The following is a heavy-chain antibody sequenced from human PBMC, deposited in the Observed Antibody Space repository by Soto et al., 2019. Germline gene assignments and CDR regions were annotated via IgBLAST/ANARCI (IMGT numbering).Heavy chain of an antibody. J-gene: IGHJ1*01. CDR3: AKDRTGTTTYEYFQH. D-gene: IGHD1-7*01. V-gene: IGHV3-23*01. CDR1: GFTFSSYA. CDR2: ISGSGGST. Sequence: GGSLRLSCAASGFTFSSYAMSWVRQAPGKGLEWVSAISGSGGSTYYADSVKGPFTISRDNSKNTLYLQMNSLRAEDTAVYYCAKDRTGTTTYEYFQHWGQGTLVTVSS.